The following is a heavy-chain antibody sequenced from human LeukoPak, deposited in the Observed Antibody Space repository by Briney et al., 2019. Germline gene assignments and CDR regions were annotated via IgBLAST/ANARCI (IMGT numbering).Heavy chain of an antibody. Sequence: GGSLRLSCAASGFTFSSYAISWVRQAPGQGLEWMGGIIPIFGTANYAQKFQGRVTITADESTSTAYMELSSLRSEDTAVYYCASMTTEEVDYWGQGTLVTVSS. D-gene: IGHD4-17*01. V-gene: IGHV1-69*01. CDR1: GFTFSSYA. J-gene: IGHJ4*02. CDR2: IIPIFGTA. CDR3: ASMTTEEVDY.